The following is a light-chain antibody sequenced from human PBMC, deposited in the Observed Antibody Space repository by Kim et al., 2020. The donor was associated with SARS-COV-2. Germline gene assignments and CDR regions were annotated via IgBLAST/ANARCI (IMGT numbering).Light chain of an antibody. CDR3: MQGTHWPFS. Sequence: DVVMTQSPLSLPVTLGQPASISCRSGQSLVYSDGNTFLNWFHQRPGQPPRRLIYKISNRVAGVPDRFCGSGSGTDFTLKISRVEAEDVGVYYCMQGTHWPFSFGQGTKLEI. V-gene: IGKV2-30*01. CDR2: KIS. CDR1: QSLVYSDGNTF. J-gene: IGKJ2*03.